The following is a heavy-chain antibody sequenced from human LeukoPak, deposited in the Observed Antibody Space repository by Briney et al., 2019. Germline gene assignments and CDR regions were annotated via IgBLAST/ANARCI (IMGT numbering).Heavy chain of an antibody. J-gene: IGHJ4*02. CDR1: GFIFSSYA. V-gene: IGHV3-48*01. CDR2: IGFDTTTI. CDR3: ARGGYCSGGRCYGGDY. Sequence: GGSLRLSCAASGFIFSSYAMNWVRQAPGKGLEWISHIGFDTTTIYYAESVKCRFTIFRDNAKNSLYLQMNSLRAEDTAVYFCARGGYCSGGRCYGGDYWGQGTLVTVSS. D-gene: IGHD2-15*01.